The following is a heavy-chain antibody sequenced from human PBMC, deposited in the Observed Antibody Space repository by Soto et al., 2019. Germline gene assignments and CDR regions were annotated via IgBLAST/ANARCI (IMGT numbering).Heavy chain of an antibody. V-gene: IGHV1-2*02. D-gene: IGHD3-22*01. J-gene: IGHJ4*02. CDR3: ARETYYYDSSGYYDY. CDR2: MIPNSGGT. CDR1: GGTFSSYA. Sequence: ASVKVSCKASGGTFSSYAISWVRQAPGQGLEWMGWMIPNSGGTDYAQKLQGRVTMTRDTSTSTAYMELNSLSSDDTAVYYCARETYYYDSSGYYDYWGQGTLVTVSS.